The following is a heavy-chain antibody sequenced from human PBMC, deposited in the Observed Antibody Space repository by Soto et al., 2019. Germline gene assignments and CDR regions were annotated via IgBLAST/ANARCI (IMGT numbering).Heavy chain of an antibody. CDR1: GYTFTGYY. CDR3: AREGDSSSWDGAFDI. D-gene: IGHD6-13*01. V-gene: IGHV1-2*04. Sequence: QVQLVQSGAEVKKPGASVKVSCKASGYTFTGYYMHWVRQAPGQGLEWMGWINPNSGGTNYAQKFQGWVTMTRDTSISTAYMELSRLRSDDTAVYYCAREGDSSSWDGAFDIWGQGTMVTVSS. CDR2: INPNSGGT. J-gene: IGHJ3*02.